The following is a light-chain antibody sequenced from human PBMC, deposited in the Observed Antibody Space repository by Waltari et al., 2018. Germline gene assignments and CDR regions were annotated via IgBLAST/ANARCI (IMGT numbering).Light chain of an antibody. V-gene: IGLV1-40*01. CDR2: GNN. Sequence: QSVLTQPPSVSGAPGQRVTISCTGSSPNLGAGFAVYWYQQLPGTAPKLLIYGNNNRPSGVPDRFSGSKSGTSASLAITGLQAEDEADYYCQSYGSDWVFGGGTKLTVL. J-gene: IGLJ3*02. CDR1: SPNLGAGFA. CDR3: QSYGSDWV.